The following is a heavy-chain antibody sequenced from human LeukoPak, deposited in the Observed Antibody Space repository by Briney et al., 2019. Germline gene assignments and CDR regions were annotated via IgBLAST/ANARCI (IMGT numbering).Heavy chain of an antibody. V-gene: IGHV3-9*01. D-gene: IGHD3-10*01. CDR1: GFTFDDYA. Sequence: GGSLRLSCAASGFTFDDYAMHWVRQAPGKGLEWVSGISWNSGSIGYADSVKGRFTVSRDNAKNSLYLQMNSLRAEDTALYYCAKDTLNSWFGEDPFFDYWGQGTLVTVSS. CDR3: AKDTLNSWFGEDPFFDY. CDR2: ISWNSGSI. J-gene: IGHJ4*02.